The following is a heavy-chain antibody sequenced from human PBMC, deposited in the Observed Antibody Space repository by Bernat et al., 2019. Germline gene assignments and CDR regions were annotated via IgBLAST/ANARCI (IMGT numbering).Heavy chain of an antibody. J-gene: IGHJ1*01. CDR3: ARPPTGVIEYVQD. CDR1: GGSISSSGNY. V-gene: IGHV4-39*01. D-gene: IGHD3-16*02. Sequence: QLQLQESGPGLVKPSETLSLTCTVSGGSISSSGNYWGWIRQPPGKGLEWIGSIYYSGSTSYNPSLKSRVTISGDTSKTQFSLKLSSVTAADTAVYYCARPPTGVIEYVQDWGQGTLVTVSS. CDR2: IYYSGST.